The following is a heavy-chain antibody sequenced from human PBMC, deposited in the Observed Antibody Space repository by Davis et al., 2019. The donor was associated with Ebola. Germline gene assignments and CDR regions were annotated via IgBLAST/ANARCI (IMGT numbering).Heavy chain of an antibody. CDR2: IIPMLDIA. J-gene: IGHJ3*02. Sequence: AASVKVSCKASGGTFSSYAISWVRQAPGQGLEWMGRIIPMLDIANYAQNFQDRVTIIADESTRTVYMELSSLRSADTAMYYCAKSTRDDPFDIWGQGTMVTVSS. CDR1: GGTFSSYA. CDR3: AKSTRDDPFDI. V-gene: IGHV1-69*04.